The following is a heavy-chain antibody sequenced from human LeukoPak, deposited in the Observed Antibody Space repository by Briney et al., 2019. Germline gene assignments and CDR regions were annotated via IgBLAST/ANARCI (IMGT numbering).Heavy chain of an antibody. CDR3: ARVPYSYGPFDY. CDR2: IIPIFGTA. D-gene: IGHD5-18*01. J-gene: IGHJ4*02. CDR1: GGTFSSYA. Sequence: SVKVSCKASGGTFSSYAISWVRQAPGQGLEWMRGIIPIFGTANYAQKFQGRVTITADESTSTAYMELSSLRSEDTAVYYCARVPYSYGPFDYWGQGTLVTVSS. V-gene: IGHV1-69*13.